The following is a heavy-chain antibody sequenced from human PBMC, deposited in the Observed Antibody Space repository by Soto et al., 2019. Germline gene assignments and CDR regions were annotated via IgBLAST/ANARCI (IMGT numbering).Heavy chain of an antibody. CDR3: AKGVGAAGTY. Sequence: EVQVLESGGGLVQPGGSLRLSCAASGFTFSSYAMLWVRQAPGKGLEWVSTISGSGGSTYNADSVKGRFTISRDNSKNTLYLQMNSLRAEDTAIYYCAKGVGAAGTYWGQGTLVTVSS. V-gene: IGHV3-23*01. CDR1: GFTFSSYA. D-gene: IGHD6-13*01. J-gene: IGHJ4*02. CDR2: ISGSGGST.